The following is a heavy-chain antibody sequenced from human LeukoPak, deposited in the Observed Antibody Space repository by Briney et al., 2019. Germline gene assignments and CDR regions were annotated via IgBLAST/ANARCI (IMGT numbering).Heavy chain of an antibody. CDR2: IYYSGST. J-gene: IGHJ6*03. V-gene: IGHV4-39*07. Sequence: SETLSLTCTVSGGSISSSSYYWVWLRQPPGKGLEWIGSIYYSGSTYYNPSLKSRATISVDTSKNQFSLRLSSVTAADTAVYYCARTGGSFYFYYYMDVWGKGTTVTVSS. CDR3: ARTGGSFYFYYYMDV. D-gene: IGHD1-26*01. CDR1: GGSISSSSYY.